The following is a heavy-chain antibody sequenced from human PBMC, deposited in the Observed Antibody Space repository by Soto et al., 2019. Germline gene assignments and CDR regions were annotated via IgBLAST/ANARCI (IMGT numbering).Heavy chain of an antibody. CDR3: ARSGNSNGLVFDY. V-gene: IGHV4-59*01. J-gene: IGHJ4*02. CDR1: GGSISGYY. Sequence: SETLSLTCTVSGGSISGYYWSWIRQPPGKGPEWIGYIFYGGSTNHNPSLNGRVTMSVDTSKNYFSLRLSSVTAADTAVYYCARSGNSNGLVFDYWGQGTVVIVSS. CDR2: IFYGGST. D-gene: IGHD5-18*01.